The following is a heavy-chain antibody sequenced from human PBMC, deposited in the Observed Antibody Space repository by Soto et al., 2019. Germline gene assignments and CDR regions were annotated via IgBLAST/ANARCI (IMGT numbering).Heavy chain of an antibody. D-gene: IGHD4-17*01. Sequence: EVQLVESGGGLVQPGGSLRLSCAASGFTFSSYSMTWVRQAPGKGLEWVSYISSSGSTIYYADSVKGRFTISRDNAQNSLFLQMISLRVEDTAVYYCARDERAYGADALDIWGQGTMVTVSS. V-gene: IGHV3-48*01. CDR1: GFTFSSYS. CDR3: ARDERAYGADALDI. J-gene: IGHJ3*02. CDR2: ISSSGSTI.